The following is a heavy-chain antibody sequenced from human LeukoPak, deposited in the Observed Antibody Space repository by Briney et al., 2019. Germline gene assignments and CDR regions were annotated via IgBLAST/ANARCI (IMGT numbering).Heavy chain of an antibody. Sequence: GSCVRLFHAASGFTFSSYAMHWVREASGKGLVGVAVISYDGSNKYYADSVKGRITISRDNSKNTLYLQMNNLRAEETAVYYCARDGVRPEGPYYMDVWGKGTTVTVSS. CDR1: GFTFSSYA. CDR3: ARDGVRPEGPYYMDV. V-gene: IGHV3-30-3*01. CDR2: ISYDGSNK. D-gene: IGHD3-16*01. J-gene: IGHJ6*03.